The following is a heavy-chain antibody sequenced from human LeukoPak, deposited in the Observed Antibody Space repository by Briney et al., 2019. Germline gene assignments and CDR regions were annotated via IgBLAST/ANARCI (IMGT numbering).Heavy chain of an antibody. CDR1: GFIVSGNY. J-gene: IGHJ6*02. V-gene: IGHV3-53*01. D-gene: IGHD4-17*01. Sequence: GGSLRLSCAASGFIVSGNYMSWVRQAPGKGLEWVSVIYTGGSTYYADSVKGRFTTSRDNSKNTLYLQMNSLRAEDTAVYYCASPPGYGDYLGGMDVWGQGTTVTVSS. CDR3: ASPPGYGDYLGGMDV. CDR2: IYTGGST.